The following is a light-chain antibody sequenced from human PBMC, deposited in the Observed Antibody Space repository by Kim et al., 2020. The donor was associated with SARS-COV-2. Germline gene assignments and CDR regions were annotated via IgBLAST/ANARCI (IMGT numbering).Light chain of an antibody. J-gene: IGLJ3*02. CDR2: SNN. Sequence: QSVLTQPPSASGTPGQRVTISCSGSSSNIGSYTVNWYQQHPGTAAILLIYSNNQRHSGGPYRFSGSKSGPSASLAISGLQSEDEADYYCAAWHDSRNGWVFGGGTQVTVL. CDR1: SSNIGSYT. V-gene: IGLV1-44*01. CDR3: AAWHDSRNGWV.